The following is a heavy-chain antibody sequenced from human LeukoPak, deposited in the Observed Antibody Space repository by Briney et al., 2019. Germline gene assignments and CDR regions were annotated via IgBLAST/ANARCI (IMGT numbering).Heavy chain of an antibody. J-gene: IGHJ6*02. V-gene: IGHV4-59*01. CDR3: ARGTWTNSYGMDV. Sequence: PSETLSLTCTVSGGSISSYYWSWIRQPPGKGLEWIGYIYYSGSTNYNPSLKNRVTISVDTSKNQFSLKLSSVTAADTAVYYCARGTWTNSYGMDVWGQGTTVTVSS. CDR2: IYYSGST. D-gene: IGHD3/OR15-3a*01. CDR1: GGSISSYY.